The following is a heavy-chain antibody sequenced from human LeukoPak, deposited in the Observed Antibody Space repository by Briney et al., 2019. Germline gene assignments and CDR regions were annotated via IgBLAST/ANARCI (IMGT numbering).Heavy chain of an antibody. V-gene: IGHV4-30-4*01. J-gene: IGHJ1*01. Sequence: PSETLSLTCTVSGGSISSGDYYWSWIRQPPGKGLEWIGYIYYSGSTYYNPSLKSRVTISVDTSKNQFSLKLSSVTAADTAVYYCAREGYYDSSGYLQHWGQGTLVTVSS. CDR1: GGSISSGDYY. D-gene: IGHD3-22*01. CDR3: AREGYYDSSGYLQH. CDR2: IYYSGST.